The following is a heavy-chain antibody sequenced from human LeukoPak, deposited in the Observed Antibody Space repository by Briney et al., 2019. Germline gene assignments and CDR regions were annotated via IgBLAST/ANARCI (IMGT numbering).Heavy chain of an antibody. J-gene: IGHJ4*02. CDR3: ARGRPYGDYSYSFDY. CDR1: GGTFSSYA. D-gene: IGHD4-17*01. V-gene: IGHV1-69*05. Sequence: GASVKVSCKASGGTFSSYAISWVRQAPGQGLEWMGGIIPIFGTANYAQKFQGRVTITTDESTSTAYMELSSLRSEDTAVYYCARGRPYGDYSYSFDYWGQGTLVTVSS. CDR2: IIPIFGTA.